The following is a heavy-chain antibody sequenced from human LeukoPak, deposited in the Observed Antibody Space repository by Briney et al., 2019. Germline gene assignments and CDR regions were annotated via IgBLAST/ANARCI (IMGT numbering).Heavy chain of an antibody. V-gene: IGHV4-31*03. CDR3: ARTTVVAKYFDY. CDR1: GGSISSGGYY. J-gene: IGHJ4*02. D-gene: IGHD4-23*01. Sequence: SETLSHTCTVSGGSISSGGYYWSWIRQHPGKGLEWIGYIYYSGSTYYNPSLKSRVIISVDTSKNQFSLKLSSVTAADTAVYYCARTTVVAKYFDYWGQGTLVTVSS. CDR2: IYYSGST.